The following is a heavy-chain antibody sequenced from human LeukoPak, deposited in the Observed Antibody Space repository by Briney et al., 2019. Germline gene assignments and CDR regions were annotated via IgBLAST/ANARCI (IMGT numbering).Heavy chain of an antibody. V-gene: IGHV5-51*01. CDR1: GYSFTSYW. J-gene: IGHJ3*02. CDR3: ATRTGYFDWPDAFDI. CDR2: IYPGDSDT. Sequence: GESLKISCKGSGYSFTSYWIGWVRQMPGKGLEWMGIIYPGDSDTRYSPSFQGQVTISADKSISTAYLQWSSLKASDTAMYYCATRTGYFDWPDAFDIWGQGTMVTVSS. D-gene: IGHD3-9*01.